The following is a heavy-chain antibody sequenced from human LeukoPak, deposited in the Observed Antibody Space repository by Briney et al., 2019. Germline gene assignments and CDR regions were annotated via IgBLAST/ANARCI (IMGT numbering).Heavy chain of an antibody. V-gene: IGHV3-30*02. J-gene: IGHJ4*02. CDR2: IRYDGSNE. D-gene: IGHD3-22*01. CDR1: GFTFSSYG. Sequence: PGGSLRLSCSASGFTFSSYGMHWVRQAPGKGLEWVAFIRYDGSNEYYSDSVKGRFTISRDNAKNSLFLQMNSLRAEDTAVYYCARESSGYFYWGQGTLVTVSS. CDR3: ARESSGYFY.